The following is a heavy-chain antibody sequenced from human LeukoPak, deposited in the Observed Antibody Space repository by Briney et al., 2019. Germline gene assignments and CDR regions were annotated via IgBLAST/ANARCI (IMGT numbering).Heavy chain of an antibody. CDR3: ARDGLGSYDY. V-gene: IGHV3-21*01. CDR1: GFTFSSYA. D-gene: IGHD3-10*01. Sequence: GGSLTLSCAASGFTFSSYAMSCVRQAPGKGREWGSSISSNSRYIYYADSVKGRLTVSRDNAKNSVYLQMNSLRAEDTAVYYCARDGLGSYDYWGQGTLVTVSS. CDR2: ISSNSRYI. J-gene: IGHJ4*02.